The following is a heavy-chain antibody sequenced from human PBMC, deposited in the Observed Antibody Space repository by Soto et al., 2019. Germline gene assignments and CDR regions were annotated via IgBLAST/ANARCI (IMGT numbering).Heavy chain of an antibody. CDR3: AREEYSGSYPLTAGVIGYYYYGMDV. D-gene: IGHD1-26*01. Sequence: ASVKVSCKASGGTFSSYAISWVRQAPGQGLEWMGWISAYNGNTNYAQKLQGRVTMTTDTSTSTAYMELRSLRSDDTAVYYCAREEYSGSYPLTAGVIGYYYYGMDVWGQGTTVTVSS. CDR1: GGTFSSYA. CDR2: ISAYNGNT. J-gene: IGHJ6*02. V-gene: IGHV1-18*01.